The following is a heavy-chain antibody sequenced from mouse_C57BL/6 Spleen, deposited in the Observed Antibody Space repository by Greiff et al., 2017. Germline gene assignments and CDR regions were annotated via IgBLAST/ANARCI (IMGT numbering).Heavy chain of an antibody. CDR3: ARSGSSTPYFDV. D-gene: IGHD1-1*01. V-gene: IGHV5-17*01. CDR2: ISSGSSTI. J-gene: IGHJ1*03. CDR1: GFTFSDYG. Sequence: EVKLQESGGGLVKPGGSLKLSCAASGFTFSDYGMHWVRQAPEKGLEWVAYISSGSSTIYYADTVKGRFTISRDNAKNTLFLQMTSLRSEDTAMYYCARSGSSTPYFDVWGTGTTVTVSS.